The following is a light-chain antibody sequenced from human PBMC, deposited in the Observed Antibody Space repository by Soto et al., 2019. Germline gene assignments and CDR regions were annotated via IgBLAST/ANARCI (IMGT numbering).Light chain of an antibody. CDR2: WAS. Sequence: DIVMTQSPDSLAVSLGERATINCKSSQSVLYSSNNRDCLAWYQQKPGQPPKLLIYWASTRDSGVPDRFSGSGSGTDFTLPISSLQAEDVAVYYCQQYYSTPITFGQGTRLEI. V-gene: IGKV4-1*01. CDR1: QSVLYSSNNRDC. CDR3: QQYYSTPIT. J-gene: IGKJ5*01.